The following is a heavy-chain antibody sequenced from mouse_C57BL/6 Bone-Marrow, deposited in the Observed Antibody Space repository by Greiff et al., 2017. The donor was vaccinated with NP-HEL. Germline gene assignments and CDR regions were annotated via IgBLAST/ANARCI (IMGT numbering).Heavy chain of an antibody. CDR2: ICNGGGGT. V-gene: IGHV5-12*01. CDR1: GFTFSDYY. CDR3: AVYSPFAY. D-gene: IGHD2-1*01. Sequence: EVKLVESGGGLVQPGGSLKLSCAASGFTFSDYYMYWVRQTPEKRLEWVAYICNGGGGTYYPDTVKGRFTISRDNAKNTLYMQMSRLKSVDTAMYYCAVYSPFAYWGQGTLVTVSA. J-gene: IGHJ3*01.